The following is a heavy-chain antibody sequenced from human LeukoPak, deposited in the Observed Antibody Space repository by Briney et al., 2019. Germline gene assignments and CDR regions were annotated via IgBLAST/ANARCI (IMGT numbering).Heavy chain of an antibody. D-gene: IGHD2-2*01. Sequence: SETLSLTCAVSGGAFSNYFWTWIRQPPGKGLEWIAEINDSGSTNSDSSLRSRVAISLDTSKNQFSLRLTSVTAAGTAVYYCARGQYCSTTTCYSARTYFWGQGTLVTVSS. CDR1: GGAFSNYF. CDR3: ARGQYCSTTTCYSARTYF. V-gene: IGHV4-34*01. CDR2: INDSGST. J-gene: IGHJ4*02.